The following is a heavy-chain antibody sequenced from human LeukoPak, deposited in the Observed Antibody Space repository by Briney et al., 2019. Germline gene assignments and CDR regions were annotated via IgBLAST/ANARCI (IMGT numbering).Heavy chain of an antibody. Sequence: TSETLSLTCTVSGGSVSSGSYYWGWIRQPPGKGLEWIGSIYYSGSTYYTTSLKGRVTISIDTSNNQFSLRLTSVTAADTAVYYCARYHSTWGLNYWGQGTLVTVSS. CDR3: ARYHSTWGLNY. CDR1: GGSVSSGSYY. J-gene: IGHJ4*02. D-gene: IGHD2-2*01. V-gene: IGHV4-39*01. CDR2: IYYSGST.